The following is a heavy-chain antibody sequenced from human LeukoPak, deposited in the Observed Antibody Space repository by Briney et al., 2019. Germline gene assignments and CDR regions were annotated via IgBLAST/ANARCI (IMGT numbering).Heavy chain of an antibody. CDR2: INHSGST. J-gene: IGHJ4*02. D-gene: IGHD6-6*01. CDR3: ARVRGVRAARQFDY. V-gene: IGHV4-34*01. Sequence: PSETLSLTCALYGGSFSGYYWSWIRQPPGKGLEWIGEINHSGSTNYNPSLKSRVTISVDTSKNQFSLKLSSVTAADTAVYYCARVRGVRAARQFDYWGQGTLVTVSS. CDR1: GGSFSGYY.